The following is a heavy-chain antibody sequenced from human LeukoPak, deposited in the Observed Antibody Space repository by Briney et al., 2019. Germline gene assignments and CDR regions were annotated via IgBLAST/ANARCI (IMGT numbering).Heavy chain of an antibody. J-gene: IGHJ4*02. CDR1: GFTFSSYE. V-gene: IGHV3-48*03. Sequence: GGSLRLSCAASGFTFSSYEMNWVRQAPGKGLEWVSYISSSGSTIYYADSVKGRFTISRDNAKNSLYLQMNSLRAEDTAVYYCARDLGGWYDYYFDYWGQGTLVTVSS. CDR2: ISSSGSTI. D-gene: IGHD6-19*01. CDR3: ARDLGGWYDYYFDY.